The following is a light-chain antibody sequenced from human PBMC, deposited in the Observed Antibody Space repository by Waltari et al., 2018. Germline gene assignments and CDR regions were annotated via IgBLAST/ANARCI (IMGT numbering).Light chain of an antibody. CDR2: GAS. CDR3: QQYYSTPQT. CDR1: ESITTNF. V-gene: IGKV3-20*01. Sequence: EIVFTQSPVTLSFSPGERATLSCRASESITTNFIAWYQQKPGQAPRLLVHGASIRATGTSDFFSSSGSGTDFTLTISRLEPEDVAVYYCQQYYSTPQTFGPGTKVDIK. J-gene: IGKJ3*01.